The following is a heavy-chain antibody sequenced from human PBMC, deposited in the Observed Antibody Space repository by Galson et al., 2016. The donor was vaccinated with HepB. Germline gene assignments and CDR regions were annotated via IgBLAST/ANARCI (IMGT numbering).Heavy chain of an antibody. V-gene: IGHV4/OR15-8*02. D-gene: IGHD3-3*01. CDR2: VSQNGDT. Sequence: SETLSLTCAVSGGSISTTDWWSWVRQPPGEGLEWIGEVSQNGDTNYKPSLKSRVAISIDKSKNQFSLRLTSVTAADAAVYYCARFWNGNYFDYWGQGTLVTVSS. J-gene: IGHJ4*02. CDR1: GGSISTTDW. CDR3: ARFWNGNYFDY.